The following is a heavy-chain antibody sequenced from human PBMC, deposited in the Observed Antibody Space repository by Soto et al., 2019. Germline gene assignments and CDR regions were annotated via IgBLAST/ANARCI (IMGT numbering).Heavy chain of an antibody. V-gene: IGHV4-59*01. CDR1: GDSIRSYY. D-gene: IGHD1-20*01. J-gene: IGHJ4*02. CDR2: VFHTGNT. Sequence: QVQLQESGPGLVKPSETLSLTCSVSGDSIRSYYWTWIRQPPGKGLQWIGYVFHTGNTNYNPSLKSRFTISEDASKNQVSLRLTSVTAADTAVYFCAREQYNWKIWGQGTLVTVSS. CDR3: AREQYNWKI.